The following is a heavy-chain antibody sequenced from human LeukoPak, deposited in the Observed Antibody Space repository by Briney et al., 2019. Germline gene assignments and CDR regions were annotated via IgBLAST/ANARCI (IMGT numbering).Heavy chain of an antibody. J-gene: IGHJ4*02. V-gene: IGHV1-69*13. Sequence: ASVKVSCKASGYTFTSYYMHWVRQAPGQGLEWMGGIIPIFGTANYAQKFQGRVTITADESTSTAYMELSSLRSEDTAVYYCAATNSPTPVDYWGQGTLVTVSS. D-gene: IGHD4-23*01. CDR2: IIPIFGTA. CDR3: AATNSPTPVDY. CDR1: GYTFTSYY.